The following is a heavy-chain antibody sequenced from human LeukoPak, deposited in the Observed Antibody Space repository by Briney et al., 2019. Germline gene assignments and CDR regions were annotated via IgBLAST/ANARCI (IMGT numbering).Heavy chain of an antibody. Sequence: PGGSLRLSCAASGFTFSSYSMNWVRQAPGKGLECVSSISSSSSYIYYADSVKGRFTISRDNAKSSLYLQMNSLRAEDTAVYYCAREANVVVVAANDYWGQGTLVTVSS. D-gene: IGHD2-15*01. J-gene: IGHJ4*02. V-gene: IGHV3-21*01. CDR3: AREANVVVVAANDY. CDR2: ISSSSSYI. CDR1: GFTFSSYS.